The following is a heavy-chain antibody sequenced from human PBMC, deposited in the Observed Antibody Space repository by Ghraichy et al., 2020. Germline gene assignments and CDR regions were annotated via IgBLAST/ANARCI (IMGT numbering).Heavy chain of an antibody. V-gene: IGHV3-23*01. CDR3: AKDNAVTPYFLDD. CDR2: I. J-gene: IGHJ4*02. D-gene: IGHD4-17*01. Sequence: GSLRLSCAASGFTFSRYAMSWVRQAPGKGLECVSSISRDNSKNTLYLQMSSLRAEDTAVYYCAKDNAVTPYFLDDWGQGTLVTVSS. CDR1: GFTFSRYA.